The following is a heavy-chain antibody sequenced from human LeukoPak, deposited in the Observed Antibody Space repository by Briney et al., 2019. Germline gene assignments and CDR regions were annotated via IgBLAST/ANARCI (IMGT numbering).Heavy chain of an antibody. V-gene: IGHV3-48*03. Sequence: GGSLRLSCAVFGFTFSSYEMNWVRQAPGKGLEWVSYISSSGSTIYYADSVKGRFTISRDNAKNSLYLQMNSLRAEDTAVYYCARGPMFRGVIIRRSKSGYFDYWGQGSLVTVSS. J-gene: IGHJ4*02. CDR1: GFTFSSYE. CDR3: ARGPMFRGVIIRRSKSGYFDY. D-gene: IGHD3-10*01. CDR2: ISSSGSTI.